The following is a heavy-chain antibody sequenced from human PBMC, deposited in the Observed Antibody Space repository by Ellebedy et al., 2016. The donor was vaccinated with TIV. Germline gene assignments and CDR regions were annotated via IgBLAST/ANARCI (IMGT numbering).Heavy chain of an antibody. Sequence: AASVKVSCKASGYSFGSYGISWVRQAPGQGLEWMGWIAPYNGNTKYAPKLQGRVTMTTDTSTSTAYMELRSLRSDDAAVFYCARVFNYYGSGSYYKEYYYVMGVWGQGTTVTVSS. CDR2: IAPYNGNT. J-gene: IGHJ6*02. V-gene: IGHV1-18*01. CDR1: GYSFGSYG. CDR3: ARVFNYYGSGSYYKEYYYVMGV. D-gene: IGHD3-10*01.